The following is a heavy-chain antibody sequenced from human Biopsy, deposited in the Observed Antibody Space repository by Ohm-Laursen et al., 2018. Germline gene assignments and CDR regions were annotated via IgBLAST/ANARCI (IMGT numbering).Heavy chain of an antibody. V-gene: IGHV1-69*04. Sequence: SVKVSCKASGGTSSNFAINWVRQAPGQGLECMGRIIPLIGLTNYAQKFQGRVTITADKFTNTVYMELSSLRSDDTAMYFCARDCNGDNCGVDFWGQGTLVTVS. CDR1: GGTSSNFA. J-gene: IGHJ4*02. D-gene: IGHD2-15*01. CDR2: IIPLIGLT. CDR3: ARDCNGDNCGVDF.